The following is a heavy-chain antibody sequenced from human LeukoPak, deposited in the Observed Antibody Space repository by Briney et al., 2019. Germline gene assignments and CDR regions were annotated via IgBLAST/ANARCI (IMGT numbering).Heavy chain of an antibody. CDR3: ARTWAIYYYDSSGYYYFDY. Sequence: ASVKVSCKASGYTFTNYGISWVRQAPGQGLEWMGWISAYNNDTNYAQKLQGRVTMTTDTSTSTAYMELRRLRSDDTAMYYCARTWAIYYYDSSGYYYFDYWGQGTLVTVSS. J-gene: IGHJ4*02. CDR1: GYTFTNYG. V-gene: IGHV1-18*01. D-gene: IGHD3-22*01. CDR2: ISAYNNDT.